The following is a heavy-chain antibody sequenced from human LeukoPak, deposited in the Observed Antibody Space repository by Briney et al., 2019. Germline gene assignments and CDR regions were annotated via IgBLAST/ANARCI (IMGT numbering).Heavy chain of an antibody. V-gene: IGHV3-48*03. CDR1: GFTFSSYE. D-gene: IGHD3-10*01. J-gene: IGHJ6*04. CDR2: ISSSGSTI. Sequence: LPGGSLRLSCAASGFTFSSYEMNWVRQAPGKGLEWVSYISSSGSTIYYADSVKGRFTISRDNAKNSLYLQMNSLRAEDTAVYYCARVPSGSYYGMDVWGKGTMVTVSS. CDR3: ARVPSGSYYGMDV.